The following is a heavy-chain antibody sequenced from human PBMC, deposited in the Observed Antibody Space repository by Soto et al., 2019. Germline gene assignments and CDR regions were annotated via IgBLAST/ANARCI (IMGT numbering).Heavy chain of an antibody. CDR2: IYSGGST. Sequence: EVQLVESGGGLVQPGGSLRLSCAVSGFSVSSNYLSWVRQAPGKGLEWLSVIYSGGSTDYADSVKGRFTISTDNSKNTLYFPMNSLRAEDTAVYYCAKDKQFALDAWGQGTLVTVSS. J-gene: IGHJ5*02. CDR1: GFSVSSNY. V-gene: IGHV3-66*01. CDR3: AKDKQFALDA.